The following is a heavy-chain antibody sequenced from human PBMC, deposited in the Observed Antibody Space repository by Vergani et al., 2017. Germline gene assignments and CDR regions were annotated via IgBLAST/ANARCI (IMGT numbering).Heavy chain of an antibody. J-gene: IGHJ4*02. D-gene: IGHD6-19*01. V-gene: IGHV3-30*03. CDR1: GFTFSSYG. Sequence: QVQLVESGGGVVQPGRSLRLSCAASGFTFSSYGMHWVRQAPGKGLEWVAVISYDGSNKYYADSVKGRFTISRDNSKNTLYLQMNSLRAEDTAVYYCARDNRYSSGWYYFDYWGQGTLVTVSS. CDR2: ISYDGSNK. CDR3: ARDNRYSSGWYYFDY.